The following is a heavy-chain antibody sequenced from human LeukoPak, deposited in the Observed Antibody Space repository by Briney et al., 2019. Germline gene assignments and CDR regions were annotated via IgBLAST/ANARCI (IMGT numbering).Heavy chain of an antibody. J-gene: IGHJ4*02. V-gene: IGHV3-21*06. CDR2: ISSSSKYI. D-gene: IGHD6-13*01. Sequence: GGSLRLSCAASGFNFSDYNMNWVRQAPGKGLEWVSVISSSSKYIYYADSVKGRFTISRDNAKNSLYLQMNSLRAEDTAVYYCTRVSTAVSLAIDYWGQGTLVTVST. CDR1: GFNFSDYN. CDR3: TRVSTAVSLAIDY.